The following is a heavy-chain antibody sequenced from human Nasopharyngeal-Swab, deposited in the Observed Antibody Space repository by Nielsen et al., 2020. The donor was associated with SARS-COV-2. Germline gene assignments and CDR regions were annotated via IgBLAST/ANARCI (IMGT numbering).Heavy chain of an antibody. J-gene: IGHJ6*03. CDR1: GFTFSSYD. D-gene: IGHD3-3*01. Sequence: GGSLRLSCAVSGFTFSSYDMNWVRQVPVKGLEWVSSIGTEGDTHYPDSVKGRFTISRENAKSSLYLQMNIVRAEDTGVYYCARARGINLGLGVVGDMDVWGKGTTVTVSS. CDR2: IGTEGDT. V-gene: IGHV3-13*01. CDR3: ARARGINLGLGVVGDMDV.